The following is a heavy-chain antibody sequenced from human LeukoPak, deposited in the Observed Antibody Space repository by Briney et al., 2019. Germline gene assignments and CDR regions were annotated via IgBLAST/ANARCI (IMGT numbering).Heavy chain of an antibody. CDR2: IYYIGST. CDR3: ATGIVANDY. D-gene: IGHD5-12*01. Sequence: PSETLSLTCTVSGRSISSGGYSCSWIRQHPAKGLEWIGYIYYIGSTYYNPSLKSRVTISVDTSKNQFSLKLSSVTAADTAVYYCATGIVANDYWGQGSLVTVSS. V-gene: IGHV4-31*03. CDR1: GRSISSGGYS. J-gene: IGHJ4*02.